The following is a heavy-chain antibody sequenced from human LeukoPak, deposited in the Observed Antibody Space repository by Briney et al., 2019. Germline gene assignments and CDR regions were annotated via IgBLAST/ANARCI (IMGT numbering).Heavy chain of an antibody. Sequence: GGSLRLSCAASGFTFSDYYMSWIRQAPGKGLVWVSRINSDGSSTSYADSVKGRFTISRDNAKNTLYLQMNSLRAEDTAVYYCAVDFRRAFDIWGQGTMVTVSS. CDR3: AVDFRRAFDI. V-gene: IGHV3-74*01. CDR2: INSDGSST. J-gene: IGHJ3*02. CDR1: GFTFSDYY.